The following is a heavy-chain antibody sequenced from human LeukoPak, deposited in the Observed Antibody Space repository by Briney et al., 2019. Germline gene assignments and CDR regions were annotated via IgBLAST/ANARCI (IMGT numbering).Heavy chain of an antibody. CDR2: ITAIDGRT. D-gene: IGHD6-13*01. CDR1: GFTFSSTT. J-gene: IGHJ4*02. CDR3: TKDRRGPAAGTWYFDS. V-gene: IGHV3-23*01. Sequence: GGSLRLPCVASGFTFSSTTMGWVRQAPGRGLEWVSSITAIDGRTYYADSVRGRFTISRHNSKNTVYLQLNSLRAGDTAIYYCTKDRRGPAAGTWYFDSWGQGTLVTVSS.